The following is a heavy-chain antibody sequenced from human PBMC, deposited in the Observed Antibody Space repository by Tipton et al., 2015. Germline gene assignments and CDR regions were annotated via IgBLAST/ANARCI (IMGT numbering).Heavy chain of an antibody. D-gene: IGHD3-3*01. J-gene: IGHJ4*02. Sequence: SLRLSCAASGFTFSSFVMHWVRQAPGKGLESVALISNDGSDKYYRDSVKGRFAIFRDNSKNTVYLQLNSLRVEDTAVYYCASGYYTAGFDYWGQGTLVTVSS. CDR3: ASGYYTAGFDY. V-gene: IGHV3-30*10. CDR1: GFTFSSFV. CDR2: ISNDGSDK.